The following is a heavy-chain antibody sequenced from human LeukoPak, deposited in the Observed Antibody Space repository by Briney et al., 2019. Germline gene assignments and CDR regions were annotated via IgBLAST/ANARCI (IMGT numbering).Heavy chain of an antibody. Sequence: KPGESLKISCQGSGYRFNYYWIGWVRQMPGKGLEWMGIIYPDDSDTKYSPSFQGQVTISADKSINTAYLQWSSLKASDTAMYYCARLPISTGYYIDFWGQGTLVTVSS. D-gene: IGHD3-9*01. CDR3: ARLPISTGYYIDF. CDR1: GYRFNYYW. J-gene: IGHJ4*02. V-gene: IGHV5-51*01. CDR2: IYPDDSDT.